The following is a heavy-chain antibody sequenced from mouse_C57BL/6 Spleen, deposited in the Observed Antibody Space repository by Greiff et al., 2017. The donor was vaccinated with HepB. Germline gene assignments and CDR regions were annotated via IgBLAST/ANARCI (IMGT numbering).Heavy chain of an antibody. CDR3: ARGKLFAMDY. V-gene: IGHV1-50*01. J-gene: IGHJ4*01. CDR1: GYTFTSYW. Sequence: QVQLQQPGAELVKPGASVKLSCKASGYTFTSYWMQWVKQRPGQGLEWIGEIDPSDSYTNYNQKFKGKATLTVDTSSSTAYMQLSSLTSEDSAVYYCARGKLFAMDYWGQGTSVTVSS. CDR2: IDPSDSYT.